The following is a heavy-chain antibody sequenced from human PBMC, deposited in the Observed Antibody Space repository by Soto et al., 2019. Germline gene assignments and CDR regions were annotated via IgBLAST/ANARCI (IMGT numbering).Heavy chain of an antibody. Sequence: SVKVSCKASGGTFSSYTISWVRQAPGQGLEWMGGIIPILGIANYAQKFQGRVTITADKSTSTAYMELSSLRSEDTAVYYCASHDYGDYVVDYWGQGTLVTVSS. CDR2: IIPILGIA. V-gene: IGHV1-69*10. CDR1: GGTFSSYT. CDR3: ASHDYGDYVVDY. D-gene: IGHD4-17*01. J-gene: IGHJ4*02.